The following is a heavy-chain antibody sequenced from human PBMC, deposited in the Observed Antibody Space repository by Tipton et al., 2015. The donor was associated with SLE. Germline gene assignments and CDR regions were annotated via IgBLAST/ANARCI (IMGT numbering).Heavy chain of an antibody. Sequence: LRLSCAVYGGSFSGYYWSWIRQPPGKGLEWIGEINHSGSTNYNPSLKSRVTISVDTSKNQLSLKLSSVTAADTAVYYCARDDRVVVVPAAMGFLYGMDVWGQGTTVTVSS. CDR2: INHSGST. J-gene: IGHJ6*02. CDR3: ARDDRVVVVPAAMGFLYGMDV. CDR1: GGSFSGYY. D-gene: IGHD2-2*01. V-gene: IGHV4-34*01.